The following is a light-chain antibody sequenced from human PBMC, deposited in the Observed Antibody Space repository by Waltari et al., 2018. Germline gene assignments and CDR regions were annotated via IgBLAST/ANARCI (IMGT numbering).Light chain of an antibody. CDR3: QHRDHWPPDAT. CDR2: GAS. CDR1: QSVFSAY. Sequence: ELVLTQSPATLSLPPGDRATLPCRASQSVFSAYLAWYQQKPGQAPRLLIYGASRRATGIPARFSGSGSGTDFTLTISSLEPEDFAVYYCQHRDHWPPDATFGPGTKVDI. V-gene: IGKV3D-20*02. J-gene: IGKJ3*01.